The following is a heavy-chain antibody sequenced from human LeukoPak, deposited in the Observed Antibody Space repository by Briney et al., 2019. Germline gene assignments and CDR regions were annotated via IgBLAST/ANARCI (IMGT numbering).Heavy chain of an antibody. D-gene: IGHD4-23*01. J-gene: IGHJ5*02. Sequence: PSETLSLTCAVYGGSFSGYYWSWIRQPPGKGLEWIGEINHSGSTNYNPSLKSRVTISVDTSKNQFSLKLSSVTAADTAVYYCARPSLSDYGGPFDPWGQGTLVTVSP. CDR2: INHSGST. V-gene: IGHV4-34*01. CDR1: GGSFSGYY. CDR3: ARPSLSDYGGPFDP.